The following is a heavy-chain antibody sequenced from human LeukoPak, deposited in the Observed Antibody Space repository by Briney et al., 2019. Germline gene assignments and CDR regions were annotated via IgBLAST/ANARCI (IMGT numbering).Heavy chain of an antibody. Sequence: ASVKVSCKASGYTFSGYYVYWVRQAPGQGREWMGWINPNSGGTNYAQKFQGRVTMTRDTSISTAYMELSRLRSDDTAVYYCARADYGDDPLDYWGQGTLVTVSS. D-gene: IGHD4-17*01. CDR1: GYTFSGYY. CDR3: ARADYGDDPLDY. J-gene: IGHJ4*02. V-gene: IGHV1-2*02. CDR2: INPNSGGT.